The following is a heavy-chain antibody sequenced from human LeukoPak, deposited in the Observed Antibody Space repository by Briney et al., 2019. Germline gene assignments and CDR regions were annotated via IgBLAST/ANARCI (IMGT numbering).Heavy chain of an antibody. J-gene: IGHJ4*02. D-gene: IGHD3-3*01. V-gene: IGHV1-69*05. CDR1: GYTFTSYG. CDR2: IIPIFGTA. Sequence: ASVKVSCKASGYTFTSYGISWVRQAPGQGLEWMGGIIPIFGTANYAQKFQGRVTITRNTSISTAYMELSSLRSEDTAVYYCTRVNYDFWSGYYTLDYWGQGTLVTVSS. CDR3: TRVNYDFWSGYYTLDY.